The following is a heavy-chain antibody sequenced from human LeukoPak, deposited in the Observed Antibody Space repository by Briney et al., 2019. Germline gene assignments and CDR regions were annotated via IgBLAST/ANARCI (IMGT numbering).Heavy chain of an antibody. Sequence: ASVKVSRKASGYTFTGYYMHWVRQAPGQGLEWMGWINPNSGNTAYAQKFQGRVTMTRNTSISTAYMELSSLRSEDTAVYYCAREDYYDSGSFDPWGQGTLVTVSS. D-gene: IGHD3-22*01. J-gene: IGHJ5*02. CDR1: GYTFTGYY. V-gene: IGHV1-8*02. CDR3: AREDYYDSGSFDP. CDR2: INPNSGNT.